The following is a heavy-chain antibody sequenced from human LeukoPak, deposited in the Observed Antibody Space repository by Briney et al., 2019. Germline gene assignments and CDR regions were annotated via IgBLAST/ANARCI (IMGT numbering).Heavy chain of an antibody. CDR1: GGSISSSSYY. J-gene: IGHJ4*02. CDR3: ARFAAGWNEYYFDY. D-gene: IGHD1-1*01. V-gene: IGHV4-39*01. Sequence: SETLSLTCTVSGGSISSSSYYWGWIRQPPGKGLEWIGSIYYSGSTYYNPSLKSRVTISVDTSKNQFSLKLSSVTAADTAAYYCARFAAGWNEYYFDYWGQGTLVTASS. CDR2: IYYSGST.